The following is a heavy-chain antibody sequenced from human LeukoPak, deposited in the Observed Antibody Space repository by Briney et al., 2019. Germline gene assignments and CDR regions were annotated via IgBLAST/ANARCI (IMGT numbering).Heavy chain of an antibody. D-gene: IGHD3-3*01. J-gene: IGHJ4*02. CDR1: GGLFGVQY. CDR2: VSHSGST. CDR3: AAQPLTIFGVVIPY. Sequence: SETLSPTRAVYGGLFGVQYWSCISQQGGNGMGWLGEVSHSGSTNYNPSLKSRVTISVDTSKNQFSLKLSSVTAADTAVYYCAAQPLTIFGVVIPYWGQGTLVTVSS. V-gene: IGHV4-34*01.